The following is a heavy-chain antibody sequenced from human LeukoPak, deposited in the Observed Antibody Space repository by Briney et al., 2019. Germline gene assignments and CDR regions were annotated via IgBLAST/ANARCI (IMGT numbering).Heavy chain of an antibody. CDR3: ARVGTTYFFDY. D-gene: IGHD1-7*01. Sequence: SGGSLRLSCAASGFTFSSYGMHWVRQAPGKGLEWVAVISYDGSNKYYADSVKGRFTISRDNSKNTLYLQMNSLRAEDTAIYYCARVGTTYFFDYWGQGTLVTVSS. J-gene: IGHJ4*02. V-gene: IGHV3-30*03. CDR1: GFTFSSYG. CDR2: ISYDGSNK.